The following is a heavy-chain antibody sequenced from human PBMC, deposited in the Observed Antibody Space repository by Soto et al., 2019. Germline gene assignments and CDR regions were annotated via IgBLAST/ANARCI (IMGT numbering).Heavy chain of an antibody. D-gene: IGHD1-1*01. CDR1: GYSFTSYW. CDR2: IDPSDSYT. CDR3: ASPGYNWNDDYYYYGMDV. J-gene: IGHJ6*02. Sequence: GASLKISCKGSGYSFTSYWISWVRQMPGKGLEWMGRIDPSDSYTNYSPSFQGHVTISADKSISTAYLQWSSLKASDTAMYYCASPGYNWNDDYYYYGMDVWGQGTTVTVSS. V-gene: IGHV5-10-1*01.